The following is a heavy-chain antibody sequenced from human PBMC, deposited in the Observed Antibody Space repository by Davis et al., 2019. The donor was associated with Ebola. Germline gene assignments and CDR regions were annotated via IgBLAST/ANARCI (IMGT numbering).Heavy chain of an antibody. CDR2: IYPGDSDT. CDR3: ARGYWHFDL. Sequence: GESLKISCKGSGYSFPSYWVGWVRQMPGKGLAWMGIIYPGDSDTRYSPSFQGQVTISADKSISTAYLQWNSLEASDTALYYCARGYWHFDLWGRGTLVTVSS. J-gene: IGHJ2*01. V-gene: IGHV5-51*01. CDR1: GYSFPSYW.